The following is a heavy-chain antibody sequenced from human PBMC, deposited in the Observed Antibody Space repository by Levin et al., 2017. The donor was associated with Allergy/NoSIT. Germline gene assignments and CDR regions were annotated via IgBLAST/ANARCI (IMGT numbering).Heavy chain of an antibody. CDR1: GGTFSSYA. J-gene: IGHJ6*04. V-gene: IGHV1-69*04. CDR2: IIPILGIA. D-gene: IGHD3-10*01. Sequence: KISCKASGGTFSSYAISWVRQAPGQGLEWMGRIIPILGIANYAQKFQGRVTITADKSTSTAYMELSSLRSEDTAVYYCAREVGYYGSGGTPMDVWGKGTTVTVSS. CDR3: AREVGYYGSGGTPMDV.